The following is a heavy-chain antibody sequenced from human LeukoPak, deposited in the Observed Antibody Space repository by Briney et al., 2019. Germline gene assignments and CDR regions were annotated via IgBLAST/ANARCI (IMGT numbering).Heavy chain of an antibody. CDR3: AKDQGLPYDSSGYYDFFDY. V-gene: IGHV3-23*01. CDR1: GFTFSTYA. D-gene: IGHD3-22*01. Sequence: GGSLRLSCAASGFTFSTYAMSWVRQAPGKGLEWVSAISGSGSTTYYTDSVKGRFTISRDNSKNTLYLRMNSLRAEDTAVYYCAKDQGLPYDSSGYYDFFDYWGQGSLVTVSS. J-gene: IGHJ4*02. CDR2: ISGSGSTT.